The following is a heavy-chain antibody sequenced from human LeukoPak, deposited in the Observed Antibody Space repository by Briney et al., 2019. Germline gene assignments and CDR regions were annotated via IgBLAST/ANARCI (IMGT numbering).Heavy chain of an antibody. J-gene: IGHJ4*02. Sequence: GGSLRLSCAASGFTFSSYAMHWVRQAPGKGLEYVTAISSNGGSTYYGNSVKGRFTISRDNSKNTLYLQMGSLRAEDMAVYYCARAPPRIAAAGTTPPFDYWGQGTLVNVSS. CDR1: GFTFSSYA. CDR2: ISSNGGST. V-gene: IGHV3-64*01. D-gene: IGHD6-13*01. CDR3: ARAPPRIAAAGTTPPFDY.